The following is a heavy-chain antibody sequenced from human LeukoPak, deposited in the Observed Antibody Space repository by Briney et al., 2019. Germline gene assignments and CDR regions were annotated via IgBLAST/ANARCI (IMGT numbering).Heavy chain of an antibody. CDR3: ARSSGHSFFDY. Sequence: GGSLRLSCAASGFTVSSNYMGWVRQAPGKGLEWVSVIYSGGSTYYADSVKGRFTISRDNSKNTLYLQMNSLRAEDTAVYYCARSSGHSFFDYWGQGTLVTVSS. J-gene: IGHJ4*02. V-gene: IGHV3-53*01. D-gene: IGHD3-22*01. CDR1: GFTVSSNY. CDR2: IYSGGST.